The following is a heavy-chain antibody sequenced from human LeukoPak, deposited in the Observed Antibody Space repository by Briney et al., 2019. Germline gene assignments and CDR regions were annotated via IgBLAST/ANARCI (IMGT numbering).Heavy chain of an antibody. Sequence: PGGSLRLSCAASGFTFNDHSMYWVRQAPGKGLEWISGINWNSDNIGYADSVKGRFTISRDDAKNSLFLQMNSLRAEDTALYYSARASYYYDTTGLGAVDFWGQGTMVTVSS. D-gene: IGHD3-22*01. CDR2: INWNSDNI. CDR3: ARASYYYDTTGLGAVDF. J-gene: IGHJ3*01. V-gene: IGHV3-9*01. CDR1: GFTFNDHS.